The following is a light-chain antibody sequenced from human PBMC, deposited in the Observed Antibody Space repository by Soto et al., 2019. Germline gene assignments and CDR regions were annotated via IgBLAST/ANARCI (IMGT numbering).Light chain of an antibody. V-gene: IGKV3-20*01. CDR2: GAS. J-gene: IGKJ1*01. CDR3: QQYGSSRWT. CDR1: QTVSSSY. Sequence: EIILTQSPDTLSLSPGERATLSCRASQTVSSSYLAWYQQKPGQAPRLLIYGASSRVTGIPDRFSGSGSGTDFTLTISRLEPEDFAVYYCQQYGSSRWTFGQGTKVDIK.